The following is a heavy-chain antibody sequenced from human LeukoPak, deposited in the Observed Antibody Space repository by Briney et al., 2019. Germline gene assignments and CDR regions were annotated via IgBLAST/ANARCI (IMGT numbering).Heavy chain of an antibody. Sequence: ASVKVSCTASGYTFTSYGISWVRQAPGQGLEWMRWISAYNGNTNYAQKLQGRVTMTTDTSTSTAYMELRSLRSDDTAVYYCARRFYYGSGSYSSTDYWGQGTLVTVSS. CDR2: ISAYNGNT. D-gene: IGHD3-10*01. CDR3: ARRFYYGSGSYSSTDY. V-gene: IGHV1-18*01. CDR1: GYTFTSYG. J-gene: IGHJ4*02.